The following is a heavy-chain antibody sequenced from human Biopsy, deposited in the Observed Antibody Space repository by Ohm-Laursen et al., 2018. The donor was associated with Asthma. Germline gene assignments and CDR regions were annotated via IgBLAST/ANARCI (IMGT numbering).Heavy chain of an antibody. CDR2: IIPIFGTA. CDR1: GDSFSSYA. Sequence: ASVKVSCKASGDSFSSYAISWVRQAPGQGLEWMGGIIPIFGTANYAQKFQGRVTITADESTSTAYMELSSLRSEDTAVYYCARSELPSYYYYYGMDVWGQGTTVTVSS. D-gene: IGHD1-26*01. CDR3: ARSELPSYYYYYGMDV. V-gene: IGHV1-69*13. J-gene: IGHJ6*02.